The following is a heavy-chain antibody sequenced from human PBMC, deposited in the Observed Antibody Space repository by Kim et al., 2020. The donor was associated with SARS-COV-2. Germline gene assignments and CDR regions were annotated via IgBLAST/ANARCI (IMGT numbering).Heavy chain of an antibody. Sequence: GGSLRLSCVGSGFTFASHALSWVRQAPGKGLEWVSIIYTGGSSTFYADSVRGRFTISRDNSKNTLYLQMNILRAEDTAVYYCAKGSDTHYFLMDYWGQGTPVTVSS. J-gene: IGHJ4*02. CDR3: AKGSDTHYFLMDY. D-gene: IGHD3-10*01. V-gene: IGHV3-23*03. CDR2: IYTGGSST. CDR1: GFTFASHA.